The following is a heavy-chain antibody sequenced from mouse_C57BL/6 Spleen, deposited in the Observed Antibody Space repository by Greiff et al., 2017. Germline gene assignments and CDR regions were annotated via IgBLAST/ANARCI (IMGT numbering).Heavy chain of an antibody. V-gene: IGHV1-26*01. J-gene: IGHJ2*01. CDR1: GYTFTDYY. CDR3: TRGDYCSPIDY. D-gene: IGHD1-1*01. Sequence: EVQLQQSGPELVKPGASVKISCKASGYTFTDYYMNWVKQSHGKSLEWIGDINPNNGGTSYPQKFKGKATLTVDKSSSTAYKELRSLTSEDAAVYYCTRGDYCSPIDYWGQGTTLTVSS. CDR2: INPNNGGT.